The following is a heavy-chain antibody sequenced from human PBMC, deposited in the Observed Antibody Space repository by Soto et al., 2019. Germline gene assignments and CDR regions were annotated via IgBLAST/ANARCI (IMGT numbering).Heavy chain of an antibody. D-gene: IGHD2-21*02. J-gene: IGHJ3*01. CDR2: INEDESRK. V-gene: IGHV3-7*01. CDR3: KVTTWAAFGL. Sequence: GGSLRLSCAASGFTFSENWMTWVRQAPGKGLEWVADINEDESRKYYLDSVKGRFTISRDNAKNSVYLQINSLRAEDTAMYYCKVTTWAAFGLWGQGTMVTVSS. CDR1: GFTFSENW.